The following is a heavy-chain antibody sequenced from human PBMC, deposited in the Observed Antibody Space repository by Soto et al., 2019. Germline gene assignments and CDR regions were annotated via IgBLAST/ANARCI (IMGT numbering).Heavy chain of an antibody. CDR3: ATVHNTSRSFDY. J-gene: IGHJ4*02. V-gene: IGHV3-23*01. Sequence: LRLSCAASGFTFNIYAMTWVRQAPGKGLEWVSTTGATGRTTYYSDSVKGRFTVSRDNSKNTLDLQMSNLRAEDTAVYYCATVHNTSRSFDYWGQGTLVTVSS. D-gene: IGHD1-20*01. CDR2: TGATGRTT. CDR1: GFTFNIYA.